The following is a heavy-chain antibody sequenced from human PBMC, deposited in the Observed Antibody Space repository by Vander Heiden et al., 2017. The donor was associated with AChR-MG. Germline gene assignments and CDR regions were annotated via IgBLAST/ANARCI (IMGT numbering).Heavy chain of an antibody. J-gene: IGHJ3*02. Sequence: EAQLLESGGGLVRPGGSRRLACAASGFLFSSDAQRWVRPAPGKGLQWVSTLSGTDPTTYYSDSVKGRFTISRDNYKDILYLQMDRLRDEDTALYYCVVPDHDGFDMWGQGILVTVSA. CDR2: LSGTDPTT. D-gene: IGHD2-15*01. CDR1: GFLFSSDA. CDR3: VVPDHDGFDM. V-gene: IGHV3-23*01.